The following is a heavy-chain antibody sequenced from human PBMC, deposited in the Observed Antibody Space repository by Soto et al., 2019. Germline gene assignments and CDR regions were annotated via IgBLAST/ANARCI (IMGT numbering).Heavy chain of an antibody. V-gene: IGHV1-18*01. CDR2: ISPYNGHT. D-gene: IGHD1-26*01. J-gene: IGHJ3*02. CDR1: GYIFTNYG. Sequence: QVQLVQSGAEVKKPGASVKVSCRASGYIFTNYGISWVRQAPGQGLEWMGWISPYNGHTKYAQKLQGRVTMQTDTFTSTVYMEMRSLRSDDEAMYYCTSTTIVGTTTDAFDIWGQGTMLTVSS. CDR3: TSTTIVGTTTDAFDI.